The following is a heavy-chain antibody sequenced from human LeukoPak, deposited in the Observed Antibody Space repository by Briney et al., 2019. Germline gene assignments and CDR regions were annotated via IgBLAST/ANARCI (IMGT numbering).Heavy chain of an antibody. CDR3: ARGLRIRGVIIGY. CDR2: MNPNSGNT. Sequence: ASVKVSCKASGYTFTSYDINWVRQATGQGLEWMGWMNPNSGNTGYAQKFQGRVTITRNTSISTAYMELSGLRSEDTAVYYCARGLRIRGVIIGYWGQGTLVTVSS. D-gene: IGHD3-10*01. CDR1: GYTFTSYD. V-gene: IGHV1-8*03. J-gene: IGHJ4*02.